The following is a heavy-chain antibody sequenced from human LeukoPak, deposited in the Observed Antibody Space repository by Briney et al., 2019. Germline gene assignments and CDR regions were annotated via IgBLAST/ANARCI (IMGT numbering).Heavy chain of an antibody. CDR2: IYYSGST. J-gene: IGHJ4*02. CDR1: GGSISSYY. Sequence: SETLSLTCTVSGGSISSYYWSWTRQPPGKGLEWIGYIYYSGSTNYNPSLKSRVTISVDTSKNQFSLKLSSVTAADTAVYYCARAGYSSGWYVIGFDYWGQGTLVTVSS. V-gene: IGHV4-59*01. CDR3: ARAGYSSGWYVIGFDY. D-gene: IGHD6-19*01.